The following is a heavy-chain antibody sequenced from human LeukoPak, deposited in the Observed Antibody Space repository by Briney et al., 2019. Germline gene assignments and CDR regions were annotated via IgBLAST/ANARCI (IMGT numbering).Heavy chain of an antibody. V-gene: IGHV4-4*09. J-gene: IGHJ4*02. CDR1: GVSISSYY. D-gene: IGHD5-12*01. CDR2: IHTSGST. Sequence: SQTLSLTCTASGVSISSYYWSWIRHPPGKGLEWIGYIHTSGSTNYNPSLKSRVTISVNTSKHQSSLKLSSVTAADTAVYYCARLSGYSGYDQDYWGQGTLVTVSS. CDR3: ARLSGYSGYDQDY.